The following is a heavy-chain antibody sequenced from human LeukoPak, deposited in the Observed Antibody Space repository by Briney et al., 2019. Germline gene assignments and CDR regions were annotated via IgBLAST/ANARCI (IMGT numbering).Heavy chain of an antibody. D-gene: IGHD1-26*01. CDR1: GGTFSSYS. J-gene: IGHJ6*02. CDR2: IIPIFDTA. V-gene: IGHV1-69*13. CDR3: ARISLGAIWGYYYGMDV. Sequence: ASVKVSCKASGGTFSSYSISWVRQALGQGLEWMGGIIPIFDTADYAQKFQGRVTITADESTSTAYMELSSLRSEDTAVFYCARISLGAIWGYYYGMDVWGQGTTVTVSS.